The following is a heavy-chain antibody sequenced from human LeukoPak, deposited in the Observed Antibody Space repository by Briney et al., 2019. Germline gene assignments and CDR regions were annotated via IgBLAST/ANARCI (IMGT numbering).Heavy chain of an antibody. CDR1: GFTFNSYA. J-gene: IGHJ6*02. V-gene: IGHV3-23*01. D-gene: IGHD4-17*01. Sequence: GGSLRLSCAASGFTFNSYAMSWVRQAPGKGLEWVSAISGSGGSTYYADSVKGRFTISRDNSKNTLYLQMNSLRAEDTAVYYCAKHTHYGDYVPYYYYYGMDVWGQGTTVTVSS. CDR3: AKHTHYGDYVPYYYYYGMDV. CDR2: ISGSGGST.